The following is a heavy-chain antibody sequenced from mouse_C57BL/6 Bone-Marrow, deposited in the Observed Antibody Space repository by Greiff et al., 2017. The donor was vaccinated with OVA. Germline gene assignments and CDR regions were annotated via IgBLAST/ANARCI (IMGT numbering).Heavy chain of an antibody. CDR1: GFTFSSYA. CDR2: ISDGGSYT. CDR3: ARAHYYDGTTYAMDY. V-gene: IGHV5-4*01. J-gene: IGHJ4*01. Sequence: EVHLVESGGGLVKPGGSLKLSCAASGFTFSSYAMSWVRQTPEKRLEWVATISDGGSYTYYPDNVKGRFTISRDNAKNILYLQMSHLKSEDTAMYYCARAHYYDGTTYAMDYWGQGTSVTVSS. D-gene: IGHD1-1*01.